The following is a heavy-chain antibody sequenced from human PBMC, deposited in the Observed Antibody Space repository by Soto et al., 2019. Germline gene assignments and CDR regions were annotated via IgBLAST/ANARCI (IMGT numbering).Heavy chain of an antibody. V-gene: IGHV4-59*01. D-gene: IGHD1-26*01. CDR1: GDSMNNYD. J-gene: IGHJ4*02. Sequence: SETLSLTCSISGDSMNNYDWSWIRQPPGKGLEWIGYIYNSVTTNYNPSLKSQVTISGDTSKSQFSLKVSSVTAADTAVYYCARDSGATFFDYWGQGILVTVSS. CDR2: IYNSVTT. CDR3: ARDSGATFFDY.